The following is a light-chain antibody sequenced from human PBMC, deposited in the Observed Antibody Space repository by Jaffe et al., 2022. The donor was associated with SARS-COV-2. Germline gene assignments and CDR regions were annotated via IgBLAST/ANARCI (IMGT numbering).Light chain of an antibody. CDR2: GAS. Sequence: EIVLTQSPGTLSLSPGERATLSCRASQSVSSTFLAWYQQRPGQAPRLLIYGASSRAAGIPDRFSGSASGTDFTLTINRLEPEDSAVYYCQQYGTSPFFGGGTKVEIK. CDR1: QSVSSTF. V-gene: IGKV3-20*01. J-gene: IGKJ4*01. CDR3: QQYGTSPF.